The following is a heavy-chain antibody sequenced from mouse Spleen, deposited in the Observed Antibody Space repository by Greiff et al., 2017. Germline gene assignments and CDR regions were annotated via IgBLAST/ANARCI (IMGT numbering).Heavy chain of an antibody. CDR3: ARKDGYPPWFAY. V-gene: IGHV2-2*01. D-gene: IGHD2-3*01. CDR2: IWSGGST. Sequence: QVQLKESGPGLVQPSQSLSITCTVSGFSLTSYGVHWVRQSPGKGLEWLGVIWSGGSTDYNAAFISRLSISKDNSKSQVFFKMNSLQADDTAIYYCARKDGYPPWFAYWGQGTLVTVSA. J-gene: IGHJ3*01. CDR1: GFSLTSYG.